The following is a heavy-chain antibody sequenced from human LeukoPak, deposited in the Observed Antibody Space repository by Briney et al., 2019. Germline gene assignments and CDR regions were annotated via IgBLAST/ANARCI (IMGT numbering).Heavy chain of an antibody. Sequence: PSETLSLTCAVSGGSISSGGYSWSWIRQPPGKGLEWIGYIYHSGSTYYNPSLKSRVTMSVDTSKNQFSLKLSSVTAADTAVYYCARDEKASNYASFDYWGQGTLVTVSS. CDR2: IYHSGST. J-gene: IGHJ4*02. CDR1: GGSISSGGYS. CDR3: ARDEKASNYASFDY. V-gene: IGHV4-30-2*01. D-gene: IGHD4-11*01.